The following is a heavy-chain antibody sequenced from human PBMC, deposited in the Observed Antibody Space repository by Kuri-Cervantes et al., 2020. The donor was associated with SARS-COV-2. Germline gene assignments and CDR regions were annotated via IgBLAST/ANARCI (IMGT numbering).Heavy chain of an antibody. CDR2: IKQDGSEE. J-gene: IGHJ4*02. CDR1: GFTVSSNY. V-gene: IGHV3-7*01. CDR3: ARASFDFWSGYYTGYFFDY. D-gene: IGHD3-3*01. Sequence: ETLSLTCAASGFTVSSNYMSWVRQAPGKGLEWVANIKQDGSEEFYVDSVEGRFTVSRDNAKKSLLLQMNSLRVEDTAVYYCARASFDFWSGYYTGYFFDYWGRGTLVTVSS.